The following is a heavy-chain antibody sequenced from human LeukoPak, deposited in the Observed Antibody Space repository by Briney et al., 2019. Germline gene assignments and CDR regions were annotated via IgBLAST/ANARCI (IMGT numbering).Heavy chain of an antibody. CDR1: GFTFSSYS. CDR2: ISSSSSYI. V-gene: IGHV3-21*01. J-gene: IGHJ4*02. CDR3: ATPLDLDFDY. Sequence: GGSLRLSCAASGFTFSSYSMNWVRQAPGKGLEWVSSISSSSSYIYYADSVKGRFTISRDNAKSSLYLQVNSLRAEDTAVYYCATPLDLDFDYWGQGTLVTVSS. D-gene: IGHD2-2*03.